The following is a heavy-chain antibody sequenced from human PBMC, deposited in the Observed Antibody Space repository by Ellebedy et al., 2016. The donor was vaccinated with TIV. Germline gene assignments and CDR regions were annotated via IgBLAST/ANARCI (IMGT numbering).Heavy chain of an antibody. J-gene: IGHJ2*01. CDR2: ISANGGTT. V-gene: IGHV3-23*01. Sequence: GESLKISCAASGFTFSTYPMNWVRQAPGKGLEWVSIISANGGTTYYADSVKGRFTISRDNSKNTLYLQMNSLRAEDTAVYYCARDDDPNSGYDPYYYFDLWGRGTLVTVSS. CDR1: GFTFSTYP. D-gene: IGHD5-12*01. CDR3: ARDDDPNSGYDPYYYFDL.